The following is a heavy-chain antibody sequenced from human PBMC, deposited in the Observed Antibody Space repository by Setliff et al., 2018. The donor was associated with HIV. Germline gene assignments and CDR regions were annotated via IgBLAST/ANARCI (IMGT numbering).Heavy chain of an antibody. D-gene: IGHD6-19*01. V-gene: IGHV1-2*06. J-gene: IGHJ4*02. CDR2: INPNSGGT. Sequence: ASVKVSCKASGYSFTGYYMHWVRQAPGQGLEWMGRINPNSGGTNYAQKFQGRVTMTRDTSISTAYMELSRLRSDDTAVYYCARDEVIEVAGYYSSPTYYFDFWGQGTLVTVSS. CDR3: ARDEVIEVAGYYSSPTYYFDF. CDR1: GYSFTGYY.